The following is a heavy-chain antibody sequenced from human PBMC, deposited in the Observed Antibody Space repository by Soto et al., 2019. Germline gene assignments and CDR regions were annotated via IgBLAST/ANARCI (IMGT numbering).Heavy chain of an antibody. V-gene: IGHV1-69*01. Sequence: QVQLMQSGAEVTKPGSSVKVSCKASGGPFNTFGISWVRQAPGQGLEWMGGIIPKYGTTNYARRFQGRVTITADESTTTAYLELSSLRHDDTAIYYCARTRPRRTVFYVDYWGQGTPISVTS. CDR3: ARTRPRRTVFYVDY. D-gene: IGHD2-2*01. CDR1: GGPFNTFG. J-gene: IGHJ4*02. CDR2: IIPKYGTT.